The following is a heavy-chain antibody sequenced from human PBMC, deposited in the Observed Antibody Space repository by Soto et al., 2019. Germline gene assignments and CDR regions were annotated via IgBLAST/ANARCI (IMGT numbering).Heavy chain of an antibody. Sequence: GGSLRLSCAASGFTFSSYGMHWVRQAPGKGLEWVAVISYDGSNKYYADSVKGRFTISRDNSKNTLYLQMNSLRAEDTAVYYCARSRIPTLSFLDVWGQGTTVTVSS. CDR1: GFTFSSYG. CDR3: ARSRIPTLSFLDV. CDR2: ISYDGSNK. V-gene: IGHV3-30*03. D-gene: IGHD3-3*02. J-gene: IGHJ6*02.